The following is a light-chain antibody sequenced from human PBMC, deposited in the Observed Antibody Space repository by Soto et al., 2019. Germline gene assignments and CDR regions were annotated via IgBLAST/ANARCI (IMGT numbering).Light chain of an antibody. J-gene: IGKJ1*01. CDR1: QDIIDY. V-gene: IGKV1-27*01. Sequence: DIQMTQSPSSLSAYVGDTVTITCRASQDIIDYLAWYQQRPGKVPKLLIYAASTLQTGVPSRFSGSGAGTDFTLTISSLQPEDVATYYCQKYDSAPQTFGQGTKVEIK. CDR2: AAS. CDR3: QKYDSAPQT.